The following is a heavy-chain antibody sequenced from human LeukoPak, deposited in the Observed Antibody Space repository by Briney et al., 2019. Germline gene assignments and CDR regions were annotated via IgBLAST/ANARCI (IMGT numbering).Heavy chain of an antibody. V-gene: IGHV3-7*01. CDR1: GFTFSSSW. CDR3: ARQRQPGDWALAY. J-gene: IGHJ4*02. D-gene: IGHD6-25*01. CDR2: IKHDGSEK. Sequence: GGSLRLSCAAPGFTFSSSWMTWVRQAPGKGLEWVANIKHDGSEKYYVDSVKGRFTISRDNAKNSLYLQMISLRVEDTAVYYCARQRQPGDWALAYWGQGTLVTVPS.